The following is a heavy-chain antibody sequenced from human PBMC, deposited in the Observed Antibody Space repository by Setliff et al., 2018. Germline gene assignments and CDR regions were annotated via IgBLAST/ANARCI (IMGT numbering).Heavy chain of an antibody. V-gene: IGHV1-3*03. CDR2: INAGNGNT. CDR3: ARSGGSNWQTKLDY. CDR1: GYTFTSYA. Sequence: ASVKVSCKASGYTFTSYAIHWVRQAPGQRLEWMGWINAGNGNTKYSQEFQDRVTITRDTSASIAFMELSSPRSEDMAVYYCARSGGSNWQTKLDYWGQGTLVTVSS. J-gene: IGHJ4*02. D-gene: IGHD2-15*01.